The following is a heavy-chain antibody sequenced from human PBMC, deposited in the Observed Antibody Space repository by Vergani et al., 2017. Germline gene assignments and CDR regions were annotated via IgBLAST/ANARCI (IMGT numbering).Heavy chain of an antibody. CDR2: IYPADSDT. Sequence: EVELVQSGPEMRKPGESLKISCKGSEYSFGNYWIGWVRQMPGKGLEWMGIIYPADSDTRYSPSFQGQVTISADKSISTAFLQWDSLKASDTALYYCARHTTNTDSWGREPWSPSRQ. J-gene: IGHJ4*02. V-gene: IGHV5-51*01. CDR1: EYSFGNYW. D-gene: IGHD1-1*01. CDR3: ARHTTNTDS.